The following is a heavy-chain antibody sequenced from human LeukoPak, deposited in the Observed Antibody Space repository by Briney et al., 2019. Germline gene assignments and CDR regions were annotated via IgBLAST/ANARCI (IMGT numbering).Heavy chain of an antibody. D-gene: IGHD6-19*01. CDR1: GGSISSGGYY. CDR3: ARRGYSSGWFRSGYFDY. V-gene: IGHV4-31*03. Sequence: SETLSLTCTVSGGSISSGGYYWSWIRQHPGKGLEWIGYIYYSGSTYYNPSLKSRVTISVDTSKNQFSLKLSSVTAADTAVYYCARRGYSSGWFRSGYFDYWGQGTLVTVSS. J-gene: IGHJ4*02. CDR2: IYYSGST.